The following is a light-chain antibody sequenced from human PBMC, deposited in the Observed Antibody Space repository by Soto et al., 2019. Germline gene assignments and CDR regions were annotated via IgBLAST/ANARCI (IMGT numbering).Light chain of an antibody. CDR3: GSYTSSTTIVL. V-gene: IGLV2-14*01. J-gene: IGLJ7*01. CDR2: EVT. Sequence: QSVLTQPASVSGSPGQSITISCTGTSSDVGGFKFVSWYQHHPGKVPQLIIYEVTNRPSGVSNRFSGSKSGNTASLTISGLQAEDEADYYCGSYTSSTTIVLFGGGTQLTVL. CDR1: SSDVGGFKF.